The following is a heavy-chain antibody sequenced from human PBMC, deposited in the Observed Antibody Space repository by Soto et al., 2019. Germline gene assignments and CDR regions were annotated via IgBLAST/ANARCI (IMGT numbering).Heavy chain of an antibody. CDR3: AREARIRRPADQASSLDA. Sequence: SVKVSWKGLGYRFTKYGINWGRQAPGQGLEWVGWISPYSGYTHSAQKFHGRLTLTTDTAASTAYMELRILRSADTALYYCAREARIRRPADQASSLDAWGQVTPGIV. D-gene: IGHD2-2*01. CDR1: GYRFTKYG. CDR2: ISPYSGYT. V-gene: IGHV1-18*01. J-gene: IGHJ5*02.